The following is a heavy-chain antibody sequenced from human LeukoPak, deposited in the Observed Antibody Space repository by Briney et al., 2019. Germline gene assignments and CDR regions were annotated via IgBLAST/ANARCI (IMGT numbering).Heavy chain of an antibody. Sequence: PGGSLRLSCAASGFTFSDYHMTWIRQAPGKGLEWVSYISGSSIYTRYADSVKGRFTISRDNAKNSLYLQMNSLRAEDTALYYCVRNISGYYFDYWGQGTLVTVSS. J-gene: IGHJ4*02. CDR2: ISGSSIYT. D-gene: IGHD3-22*01. CDR1: GFTFSDYH. CDR3: VRNISGYYFDY. V-gene: IGHV3-11*03.